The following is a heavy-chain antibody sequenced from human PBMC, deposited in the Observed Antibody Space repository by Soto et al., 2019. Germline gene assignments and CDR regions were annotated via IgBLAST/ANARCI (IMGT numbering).Heavy chain of an antibody. CDR1: GGTFNNYA. J-gene: IGHJ4*02. V-gene: IGHV1-69*01. CDR2: IIPIFGTA. D-gene: IGHD3-22*01. CDR3: ARGVDYDRRGYYYFY. Sequence: QVQLVQSGAEVKKPGSSVKVSCKASGGTFNNYAISWVRQAPGQGLEWMGGIIPIFGTANYAQKFQDRVTITADESTTTAYMELRSLRSEDTAVYYCARGVDYDRRGYYYFYWGQGTLVTVSS.